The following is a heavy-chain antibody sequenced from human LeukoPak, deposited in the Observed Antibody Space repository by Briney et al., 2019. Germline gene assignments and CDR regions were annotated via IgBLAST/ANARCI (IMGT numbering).Heavy chain of an antibody. CDR3: ARGEWLVRNWFDP. CDR2: IYYSGST. V-gene: IGHV4-59*01. Sequence: SETLSLTCTVSGGSISSYYLSWIRQPPGKGLEWIGYIYYSGSTNYNPSLKSRVAISVDTSKNQFSLKLSSVTAADTAVYYCARGEWLVRNWFDPWGQGTLVTVSS. J-gene: IGHJ5*02. CDR1: GGSISSYY. D-gene: IGHD6-19*01.